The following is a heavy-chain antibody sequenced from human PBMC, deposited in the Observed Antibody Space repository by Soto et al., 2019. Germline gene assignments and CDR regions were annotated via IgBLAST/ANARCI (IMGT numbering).Heavy chain of an antibody. D-gene: IGHD2-8*01. CDR2: INPKSGGT. CDR1: GYSFTDYH. V-gene: IGHV1-2*04. Sequence: ASVKVSCKASGYSFTDYHIHWVRQAPGQGLEWLGRINPKSGGTSTAQKFQGWVTMTTGTSISTASMELTRLTSDDTAIYYCARGDSTDCSNGVCSFFYNHDMDVWGQGTTVTVSS. CDR3: ARGDSTDCSNGVCSFFYNHDMDV. J-gene: IGHJ6*02.